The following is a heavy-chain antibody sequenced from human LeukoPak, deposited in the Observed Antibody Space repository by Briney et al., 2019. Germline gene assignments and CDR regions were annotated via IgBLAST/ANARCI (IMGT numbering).Heavy chain of an antibody. J-gene: IGHJ4*02. CDR2: ISSSGSTI. Sequence: GGSLRLSCAASGFTFSSYEMNWVRQAPGKGLEWVSYISSSGSTIYYADSVKGRFTISTDNAKNSLYLQMNSLRAEDTAVYYCARGGEWFSEGGVFDYWGQGTLVTVSS. CDR3: ARGGEWFSEGGVFDY. CDR1: GFTFSSYE. D-gene: IGHD2-8*01. V-gene: IGHV3-48*03.